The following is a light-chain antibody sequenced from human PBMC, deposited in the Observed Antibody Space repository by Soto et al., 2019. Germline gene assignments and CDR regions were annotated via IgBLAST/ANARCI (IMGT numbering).Light chain of an antibody. CDR3: AAWDDSLNGYV. V-gene: IGLV1-44*01. Sequence: QSVLTQPASVSGSPGQSITISCTGTSSDVGGYNYVSWYQHHPGKAPKLLIYSNNQRPSGVPDRFSGSKSGTSASLAISGLQSEDEADYYCAAWDDSLNGYVFGTGTKVTAL. CDR2: SNN. J-gene: IGLJ1*01. CDR1: SSDVGGYNY.